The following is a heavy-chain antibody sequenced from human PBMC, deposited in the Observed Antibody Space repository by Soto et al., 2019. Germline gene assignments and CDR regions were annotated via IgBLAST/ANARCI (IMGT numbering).Heavy chain of an antibody. Sequence: SETLSLTYTVSGGSVSIGSHYWSWIRQPPGKGLEWIAYIYHSGSTDYNPSLKSRVTISVDLSKNQFSLKLSSVTAADTAVYYCARRSPVDTYMTYWFDPWGQGTLVT. CDR3: ARRSPVDTYMTYWFDP. D-gene: IGHD5-18*01. CDR2: IYHSGST. CDR1: GGSVSIGSHY. J-gene: IGHJ5*01. V-gene: IGHV4-61*01.